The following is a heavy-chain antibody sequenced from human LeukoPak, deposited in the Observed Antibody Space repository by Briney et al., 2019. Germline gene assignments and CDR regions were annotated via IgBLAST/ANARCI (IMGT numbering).Heavy chain of an antibody. CDR1: GFTFSSYA. CDR3: ARVMKWELIDY. CDR2: ISYDGSNK. D-gene: IGHD1-26*01. Sequence: HAGGSLRLSCAASGFTFSSYAMHWVRQAPGKGLEWVAVISYDGSNKYYADSVKGRFTISRDNSKNTLYLQMNSLRAEDTAVYYCARVMKWELIDYWGQGTLVTVSP. J-gene: IGHJ4*02. V-gene: IGHV3-30*04.